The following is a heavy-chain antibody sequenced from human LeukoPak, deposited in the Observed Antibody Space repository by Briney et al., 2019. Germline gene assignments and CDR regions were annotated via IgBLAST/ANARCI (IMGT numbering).Heavy chain of an antibody. V-gene: IGHV3-33*01. CDR3: ASRSYSSGWDYFDY. CDR2: IWYDGSNK. J-gene: IGHJ4*02. Sequence: PGGSLRLSCAASGFTFSSYGMHWVRRAPGKGLEWVAVIWYDGSNKYYADSVKGRFTISRDNSKNTLYLQMNSLRAEDTAVYYCASRSYSSGWDYFDYWGQGTLVTVSS. CDR1: GFTFSSYG. D-gene: IGHD6-19*01.